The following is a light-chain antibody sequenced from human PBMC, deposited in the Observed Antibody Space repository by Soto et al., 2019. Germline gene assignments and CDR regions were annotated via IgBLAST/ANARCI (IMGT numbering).Light chain of an antibody. J-gene: IGKJ1*01. Sequence: DIQMTQSPSSVSASVGDRVTITCRASQSISSWLAWFQQKPGNSPKLLIYKASALQSGVPSRFSGSGSGTEFTLTISSLQPDDFATYYCQHYNNYLWTFGQGTKVDIK. CDR1: QSISSW. CDR2: KAS. V-gene: IGKV1-5*03. CDR3: QHYNNYLWT.